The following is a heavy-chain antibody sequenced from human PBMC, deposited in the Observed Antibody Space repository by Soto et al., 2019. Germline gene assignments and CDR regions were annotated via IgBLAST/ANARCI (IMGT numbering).Heavy chain of an antibody. CDR2: IYYSGST. Sequence: SETLSLTCTVIRGSFSRYYWSWIRQPPGKGLEWIGYIYYSGSTNYNPSLKSRVTISVDTSKNQFSLKLSSVTAADTAVYYCARVWGGAFDIWGQGTMVS. CDR3: ARVWGGAFDI. V-gene: IGHV4-59*01. CDR1: RGSFSRYY. J-gene: IGHJ3*02. D-gene: IGHD3-10*01.